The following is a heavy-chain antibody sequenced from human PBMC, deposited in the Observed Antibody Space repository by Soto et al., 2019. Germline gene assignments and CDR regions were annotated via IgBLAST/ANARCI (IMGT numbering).Heavy chain of an antibody. Sequence: SETLSLTCTVSGGSIRSYYWSWIRQPPGKGLEWIGYIYYSGSTNYNPSLKSRVTISVDTSKNQFSLKLSSVTAADTAVYYCARGLYPVFDYWGQGTLVTVSS. CDR2: IYYSGST. CDR3: ARGLYPVFDY. J-gene: IGHJ4*02. CDR1: GGSIRSYY. V-gene: IGHV4-59*01. D-gene: IGHD2-2*01.